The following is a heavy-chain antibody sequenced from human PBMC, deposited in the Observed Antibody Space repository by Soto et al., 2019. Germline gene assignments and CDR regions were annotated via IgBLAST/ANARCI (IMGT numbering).Heavy chain of an antibody. D-gene: IGHD6-25*01. Sequence: GGSLRLSCAASGFTFISYAMSWVRQAPGKGLEWVSAISGSGGSTYYADSVKGRFTISRDNSKNTLYLQMNSLRAEDTAVYYCAKGPTLSEAYYFDYWGQGTLVTVSS. V-gene: IGHV3-23*01. J-gene: IGHJ4*02. CDR3: AKGPTLSEAYYFDY. CDR1: GFTFISYA. CDR2: ISGSGGST.